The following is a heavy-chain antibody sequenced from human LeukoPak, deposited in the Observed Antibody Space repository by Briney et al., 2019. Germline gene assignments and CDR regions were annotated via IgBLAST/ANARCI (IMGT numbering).Heavy chain of an antibody. CDR2: ISSSSSYI. J-gene: IGHJ6*02. CDR3: ARDLVDCSSTSCYNGMDV. CDR1: GFTFSSYS. Sequence: GGSLRLSCAASGFTFSSYSMNWVRQAPGKGLEWVSSISSSSSYIYYADSVKGRFTISRDNAKNSLYLQMNSPRAEDTAVYYCARDLVDCSSTSCYNGMDVWGQGTTVTVSS. D-gene: IGHD2-2*02. V-gene: IGHV3-21*01.